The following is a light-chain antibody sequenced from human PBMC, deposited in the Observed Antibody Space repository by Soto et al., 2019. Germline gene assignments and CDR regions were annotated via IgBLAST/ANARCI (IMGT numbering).Light chain of an antibody. Sequence: DIQMTQSPSTLSASVGDRVTITCRASQSISSWLAWYQQKPGKAPKFLIYDASSLESGVPSRFSGSGSGTEFTLTISSLQPDDFATYYCQQYNSYHTFDQGTKVDIK. J-gene: IGKJ2*01. CDR3: QQYNSYHT. V-gene: IGKV1-5*01. CDR2: DAS. CDR1: QSISSW.